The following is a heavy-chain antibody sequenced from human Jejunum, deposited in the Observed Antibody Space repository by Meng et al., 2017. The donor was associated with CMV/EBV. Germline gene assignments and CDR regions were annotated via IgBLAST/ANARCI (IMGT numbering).Heavy chain of an antibody. CDR3: ARRRNPGPFDS. D-gene: IGHD1-14*01. Sequence: TGSGVSVGGGRYFSSWCRQSPLPGLEWIRPVFSASSPSFHPSLLPPVSMSIDTSKNQFSLKLNSLIAADTGVYFCARRRNPGPFDSWGQGIRVTVSS. CDR2: VFSASSP. V-gene: IGHV4-39*01. CDR1: GVSVGGGRYF. J-gene: IGHJ4*02.